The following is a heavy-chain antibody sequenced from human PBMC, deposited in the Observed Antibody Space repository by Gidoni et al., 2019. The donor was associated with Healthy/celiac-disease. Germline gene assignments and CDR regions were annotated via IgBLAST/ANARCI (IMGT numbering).Heavy chain of an antibody. V-gene: IGHV3-20*04. J-gene: IGHJ4*02. CDR3: ARDPLGYYGSGSGYYFDY. CDR2: INWNGGST. CDR1: GFTFDDYG. D-gene: IGHD3-10*01. Sequence: EVQLVESGGGVVRPGGSLRLSCAASGFTFDDYGMSWGRQAPGKGLEWVSGINWNGGSTGYADSVKGRFTISRDNAKNSLYLQMNSLRAEDTALYYCARDPLGYYGSGSGYYFDYWGQGTLVTVSS.